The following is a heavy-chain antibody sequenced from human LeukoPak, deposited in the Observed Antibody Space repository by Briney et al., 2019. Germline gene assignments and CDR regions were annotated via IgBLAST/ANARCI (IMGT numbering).Heavy chain of an antibody. Sequence: GGALRLSCAASGFTFSDYYMSWIRQAPGKGLEGVSYISSSGSTRYYADAVKGRFTISRDNAKTSLYLQMNSLRAEDTAVYYCARQDIVVVPAAKAVNYYYYMDVWGKGTTVTVSS. J-gene: IGHJ6*03. CDR2: ISSSGSTR. D-gene: IGHD2-2*01. V-gene: IGHV3-11*01. CDR1: GFTFSDYY. CDR3: ARQDIVVVPAAKAVNYYYYMDV.